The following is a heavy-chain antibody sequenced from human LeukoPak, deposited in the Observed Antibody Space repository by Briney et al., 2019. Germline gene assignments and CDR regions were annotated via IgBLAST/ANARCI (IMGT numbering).Heavy chain of an antibody. J-gene: IGHJ4*02. D-gene: IGHD3-10*01. CDR2: IKDTGVST. CDR3: AKADSGINILDY. Sequence: GGSLRLSCAASGFTFRNYGINWVRQAPGKGLEWVAGIKDTGVSTYYADSVKGRFTISRDNSKDTLYLQMNSLRVEDTAIYYCAKADSGINILDYWGQGTLVTVSS. CDR1: GFTFRNYG. V-gene: IGHV3-23*01.